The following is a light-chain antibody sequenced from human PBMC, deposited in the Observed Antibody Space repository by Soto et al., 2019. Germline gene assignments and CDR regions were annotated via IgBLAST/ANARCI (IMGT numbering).Light chain of an antibody. CDR1: QGIRDE. V-gene: IGKV1-6*01. CDR2: AAS. J-gene: IGKJ1*01. CDR3: LQDYEYPRT. Sequence: AIQMTQSPSSLSASVGDRVTITCRASQGIRDELGWYQQKAGKAPNLLTSAASRLQSGVPSRFSGRGSGTDFTLTISSLQPEDFATYYCLQDYEYPRTFGQGTKVDIK.